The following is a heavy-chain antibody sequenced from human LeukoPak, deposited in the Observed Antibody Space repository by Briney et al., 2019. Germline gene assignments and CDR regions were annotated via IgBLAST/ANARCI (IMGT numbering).Heavy chain of an antibody. CDR3: ARTYGSGSYGDEDWFDP. V-gene: IGHV3-30*02. CDR2: IRYDGSNK. D-gene: IGHD3-10*01. CDR1: GFTFSSYG. Sequence: GGSLRLSCAASGFTFSSYGMHWVRQAPGKGLEWVAFIRYDGSNKYYADSVKGRFTISRDNSKNTLYLQMNSLRAEDTAVYYCARTYGSGSYGDEDWFDPWDQGTLVTVSS. J-gene: IGHJ5*02.